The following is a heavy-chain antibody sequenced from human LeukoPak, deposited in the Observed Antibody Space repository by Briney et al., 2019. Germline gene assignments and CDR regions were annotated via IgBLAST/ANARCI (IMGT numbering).Heavy chain of an antibody. D-gene: IGHD2/OR15-2a*01. J-gene: IGHJ4*02. Sequence: PGGSLRLSCAAPGFNLNSYWISWVRQAPGKGLEWLTNINQDGSEKYYVDSVKGRFTISRDNAKNSLYLQMNSLRAEDTAVYYCTTFYSRLTDYWGQGTLVTVSS. CDR1: GFNLNSYW. V-gene: IGHV3-7*05. CDR2: INQDGSEK. CDR3: TTFYSRLTDY.